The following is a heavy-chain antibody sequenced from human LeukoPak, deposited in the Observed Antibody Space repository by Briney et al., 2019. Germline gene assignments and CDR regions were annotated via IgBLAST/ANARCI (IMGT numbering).Heavy chain of an antibody. D-gene: IGHD6-19*01. Sequence: PGGSLRLSCAASGFTFNTHNMLWVRQAPGKGLEWLSAMTGPADTTYYAESVKGRFTISRDYSKSMVFLQMNSLRVEDTAIYYCAKGAEIDHWGQGTLVTVSS. V-gene: IGHV3-23*01. J-gene: IGHJ4*02. CDR2: MTGPADTT. CDR1: GFTFNTHN. CDR3: AKGAEIDH.